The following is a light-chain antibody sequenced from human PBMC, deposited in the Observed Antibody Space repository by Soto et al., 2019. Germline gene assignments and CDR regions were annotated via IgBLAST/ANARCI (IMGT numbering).Light chain of an antibody. Sequence: EMVLTQSPGTLSLSPGERATLSCRASQSVSASYLAWYQQKPGHSPRLLINGASSRATGIPDRFSGSGSGTYFTLTISRLETEDFEVYYCQQYGSSYWTFGQGTKVEIK. J-gene: IGKJ1*01. CDR2: GAS. CDR1: QSVSASY. V-gene: IGKV3-20*01. CDR3: QQYGSSYWT.